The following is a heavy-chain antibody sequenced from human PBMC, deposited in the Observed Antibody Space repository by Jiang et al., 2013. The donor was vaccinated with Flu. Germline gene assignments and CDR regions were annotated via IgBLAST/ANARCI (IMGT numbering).Heavy chain of an antibody. Sequence: KPSQTLSLTCTVSGGSISSYYWSWIRQPPGKGLEWIGYIYYSGSTNYNPSLKSRVTISVDTSKNQFSLKLSSVTAADTAVYYCARGDYVWGSYRPGYNWFDPWGQGTLVTVSS. CDR1: GGSISSYY. D-gene: IGHD3-16*02. J-gene: IGHJ5*02. V-gene: IGHV4-59*01. CDR3: ARGDYVWGSYRPGYNWFDP. CDR2: IYYSGST.